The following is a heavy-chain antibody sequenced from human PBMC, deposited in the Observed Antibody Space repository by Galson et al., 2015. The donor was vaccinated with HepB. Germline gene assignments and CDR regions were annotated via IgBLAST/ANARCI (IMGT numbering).Heavy chain of an antibody. V-gene: IGHV3-53*01. CDR2: IYPGGSA. CDR3: AREGLVGATTGGAFDI. D-gene: IGHD1-26*01. CDR1: ELTVSSNY. J-gene: IGHJ3*02. Sequence: SLRLSCAASELTVSSNYMTWVRQAPGKGPEWVSVIYPGGSANYADSVKGRFTISRDDSKNTLYLQMSSLRAEDTAVYYCAREGLVGATTGGAFDIWGQGTMVTVSS.